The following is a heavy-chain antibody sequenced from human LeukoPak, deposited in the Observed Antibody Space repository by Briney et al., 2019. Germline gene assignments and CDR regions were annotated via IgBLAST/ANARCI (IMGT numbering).Heavy chain of an antibody. D-gene: IGHD6-19*01. CDR2: IYYSGST. CDR1: GGSISSYY. J-gene: IGHJ4*02. Sequence: PSETLSLTCTVSGGSISSYYWGWIRQPPGKGLEWIGSIYYSGSTYYNASLKSRGTISVDTSKNQFSLKLNSVTAADTAVYFCARQVVAVAGTGYFDYWGQGTLVTVSS. V-gene: IGHV4-39*01. CDR3: ARQVVAVAGTGYFDY.